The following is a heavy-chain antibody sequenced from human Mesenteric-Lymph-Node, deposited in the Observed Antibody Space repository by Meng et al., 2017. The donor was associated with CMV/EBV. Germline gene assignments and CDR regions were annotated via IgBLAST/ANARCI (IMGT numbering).Heavy chain of an antibody. CDR1: GFTFSSYS. CDR3: ARDVASSNYYYYYGMDV. CDR2: ISSSSSYI. Sequence: GGSLRLSCAASGFTFSSYSMNWVRQAPGKGLEWVSSISSSSSYIYYADSVKGRFTISRDNAKHSLYLQMNSLRAEDTAVYYCARDVASSNYYYYYGMDVWGQGTTVTVSS. V-gene: IGHV3-21*01. J-gene: IGHJ6*02. D-gene: IGHD6-6*01.